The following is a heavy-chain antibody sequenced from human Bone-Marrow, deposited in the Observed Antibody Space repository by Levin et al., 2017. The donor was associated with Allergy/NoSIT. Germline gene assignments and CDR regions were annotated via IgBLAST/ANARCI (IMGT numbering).Heavy chain of an antibody. CDR1: GFTFNDYS. Sequence: PGGSLRLSCAASGFTFNDYSMNWVRQAPGKGLAWVSSISSSSTYIYYADSVKGRFTISRDNAKNSVYLQMNSLRAEDTAVYYCVREVLYWGRPVSPGNWFDPWGQGTLVTVSS. CDR2: ISSSSTYI. J-gene: IGHJ5*02. CDR3: VREVLYWGRPVSPGNWFDP. D-gene: IGHD2-8*02. V-gene: IGHV3-21*01.